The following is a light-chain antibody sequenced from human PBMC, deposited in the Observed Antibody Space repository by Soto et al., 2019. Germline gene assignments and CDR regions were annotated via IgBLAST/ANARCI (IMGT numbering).Light chain of an antibody. CDR3: QQRSNWPPVLT. CDR2: DAS. CDR1: QSVSSS. V-gene: IGKV3-11*01. J-gene: IGKJ4*01. Sequence: EIVLTQSPATLSLSPGERATLSCRTSQSVSSSLAWYQQKPGQAPRLLIYDASNRATGIPARFSGSGSGTDFTLTISSLEPEDVAVYYCQQRSNWPPVLTFGGGTKVEIK.